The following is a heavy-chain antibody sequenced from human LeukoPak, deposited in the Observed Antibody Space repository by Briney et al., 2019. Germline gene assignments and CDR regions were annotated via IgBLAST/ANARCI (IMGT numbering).Heavy chain of an antibody. Sequence: PGRSLRLSCAASGFTFSSYAMHWVRQAPGKGLEWVAVISYDGSNKYYADSVKGRFNISRDNSKNTLYLQMNSLRAEDTAVYYCASSKSSSAYNWGQGTLVTVSS. CDR2: ISYDGSNK. J-gene: IGHJ4*02. CDR3: ASSKSSSAYN. D-gene: IGHD6-6*01. V-gene: IGHV3-30-3*01. CDR1: GFTFSSYA.